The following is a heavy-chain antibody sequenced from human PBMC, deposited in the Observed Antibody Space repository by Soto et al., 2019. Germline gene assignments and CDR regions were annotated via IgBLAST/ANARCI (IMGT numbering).Heavy chain of an antibody. Sequence: EVQLVESGGGLVQPGGSLRLSCAASGFTFSGYWMHWVRQAPGKGLVWVSRINTDGRTTSYADSVKGRFTISRDNAKNTMYLQMSSLRAEDTAVYYCARVGRVVTVGSFRGDFYYYYNMDVWGKGTTVNVSS. CDR2: INTDGRTT. CDR3: ARVGRVVTVGSFRGDFYYYYNMDV. CDR1: GFTFSGYW. J-gene: IGHJ6*04. D-gene: IGHD2-2*01. V-gene: IGHV3-74*01.